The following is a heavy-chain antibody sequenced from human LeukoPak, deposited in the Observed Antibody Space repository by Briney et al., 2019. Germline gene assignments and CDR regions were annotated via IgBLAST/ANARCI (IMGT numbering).Heavy chain of an antibody. CDR1: VYTFNSYD. CDR2: ISTYNGNT. D-gene: IGHD3-3*01. CDR3: ARVLRYDCWSAYYFDY. J-gene: IGHJ4*02. Sequence: AAVKVSCMASVYTFNSYDISWVRPAPGQGLEWMAWISTYNGNTNYALKVQGRATMTTDTSTSTAYMELRSLRSDDTAVYYCARVLRYDCWSAYYFDYWGQGTLVTVSS. V-gene: IGHV1-18*01.